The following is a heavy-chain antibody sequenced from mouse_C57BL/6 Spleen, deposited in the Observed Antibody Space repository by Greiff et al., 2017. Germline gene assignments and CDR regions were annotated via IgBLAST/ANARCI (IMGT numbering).Heavy chain of an antibody. Sequence: VQLQQSGAELARPGASVKLSCKASGYTFTSYGISWVKQRTGQGLEWIGEIYPRSGNTYYNEKFKGKATLTADKSSSTAYMELRSLTSEDSAVYFCAYDYDEGFAYWGQGTLVTVSA. D-gene: IGHD2-4*01. J-gene: IGHJ3*01. V-gene: IGHV1-81*01. CDR1: GYTFTSYG. CDR3: AYDYDEGFAY. CDR2: IYPRSGNT.